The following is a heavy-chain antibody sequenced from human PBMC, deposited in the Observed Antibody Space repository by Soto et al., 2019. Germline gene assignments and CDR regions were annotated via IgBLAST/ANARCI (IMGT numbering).Heavy chain of an antibody. D-gene: IGHD6-13*01. V-gene: IGHV3-21*01. CDR2: ISSSSSYI. CDR3: ARDLQQLVPPYYYYGMDV. Sequence: EVQLVESGGGLVKPGGSLRLSCAASGFTFSSYSMNWVRQAPGKGLEWVSSISSSSSYIYYADSVKGRFTISRDNAKNSLYLQMNSLRAEDTAVYYCARDLQQLVPPYYYYGMDVWGQGTTVTVSS. J-gene: IGHJ6*02. CDR1: GFTFSSYS.